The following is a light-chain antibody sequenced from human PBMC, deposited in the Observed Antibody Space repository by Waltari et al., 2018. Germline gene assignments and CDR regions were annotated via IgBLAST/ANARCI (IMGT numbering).Light chain of an antibody. CDR1: SNDIGSNNF. J-gene: IGLJ2*01. Sequence: QSALTQPASVSGSPGQSITVSCIGTSNDIGSNNFVSWFQQPPGRAPKLMIYDVSERPLGVSNRFSGSKSGNTASLTISGLQAEDEADYYCFSYAGSNSFAFGGGTRVTVL. CDR2: DVS. V-gene: IGLV2-23*02. CDR3: FSYAGSNSFA.